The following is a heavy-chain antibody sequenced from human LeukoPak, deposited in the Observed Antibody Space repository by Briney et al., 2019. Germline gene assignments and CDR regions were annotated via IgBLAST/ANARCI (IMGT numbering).Heavy chain of an antibody. J-gene: IGHJ4*02. CDR2: ITGSGGDT. V-gene: IGHV3-23*01. CDR3: AKGSRDSRPYFFDF. CDR1: EFTFNNYA. D-gene: IGHD3-10*01. Sequence: PGGSLRLSCAASEFTFNNYAMSWVRQAPGKGLEWVSAITGSGGDTFHADSVKGRFTISRDNSKNTLYLQMNSLRAEDMAVYYCAKGSRDSRPYFFDFWGRGTLVTVSS.